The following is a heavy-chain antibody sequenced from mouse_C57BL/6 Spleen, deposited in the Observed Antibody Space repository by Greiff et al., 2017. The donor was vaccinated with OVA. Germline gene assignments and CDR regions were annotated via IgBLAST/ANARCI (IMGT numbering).Heavy chain of an antibody. Sequence: QVQLQQPGAELVKPGASVKLSCKASGYTFTSYWMHWVKQRPGQGLEWIGMIHPNSGSTNYNEKFKSKATLTVDKSSSTAYMQLSSLTSEDSAVYYCARSDYYGCSFDYWGQGTTLTVSS. CDR2: IHPNSGST. D-gene: IGHD1-1*01. J-gene: IGHJ2*01. V-gene: IGHV1-64*01. CDR1: GYTFTSYW. CDR3: ARSDYYGCSFDY.